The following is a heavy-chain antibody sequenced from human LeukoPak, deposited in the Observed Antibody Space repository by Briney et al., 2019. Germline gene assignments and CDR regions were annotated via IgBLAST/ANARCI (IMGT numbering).Heavy chain of an antibody. D-gene: IGHD3-3*01. Sequence: ASVKVSXKASGYTFTSYGISWVRQAPGQGLEWMGWISAYNGNTNYAQKLQGRVTMTTDTSTSTAYMELRSLRSDDTAVYYCARDYSAASKFWSGYRRPYFDYWGQGTLVTVSS. CDR2: ISAYNGNT. V-gene: IGHV1-18*01. CDR3: ARDYSAASKFWSGYRRPYFDY. J-gene: IGHJ4*02. CDR1: GYTFTSYG.